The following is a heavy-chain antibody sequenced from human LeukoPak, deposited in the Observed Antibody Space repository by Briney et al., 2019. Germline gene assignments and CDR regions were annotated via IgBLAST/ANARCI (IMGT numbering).Heavy chain of an antibody. V-gene: IGHV1-3*01. D-gene: IGHD2-21*02. CDR1: GYPFTSYA. Sequence: ASVKVSCKASGYPFTSYAMHWVRQAPGQRLEWMGWIYGGNGNTKYSQKFQGRVSITRDTSASTVYMELSSLGSEDTAVYYCARGWGGDCYHVHWGQGTLVTVSS. CDR2: IYGGNGNT. CDR3: ARGWGGDCYHVH. J-gene: IGHJ4*02.